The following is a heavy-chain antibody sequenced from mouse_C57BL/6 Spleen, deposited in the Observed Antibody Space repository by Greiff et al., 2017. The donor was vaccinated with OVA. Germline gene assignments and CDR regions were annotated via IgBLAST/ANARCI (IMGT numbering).Heavy chain of an antibody. CDR1: GYTFTDYE. V-gene: IGHV1-15*01. D-gene: IGHD1-1*01. CDR2: IDPETGGP. J-gene: IGHJ3*01. Sequence: QVQLKQSGAELVRPGASVTLSCKASGYTFTDYEMHWVKQTPVHGLEWIGAIDPETGGPAYNQKFKGKAILTADKSSSTAYMELSSLTSDDSAVDYGTGPYYGSSYWFAYWGQGTLVTVSA. CDR3: TGPYYGSSYWFAY.